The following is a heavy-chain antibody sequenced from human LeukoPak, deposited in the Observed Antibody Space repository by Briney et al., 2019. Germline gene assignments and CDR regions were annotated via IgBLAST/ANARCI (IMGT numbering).Heavy chain of an antibody. J-gene: IGHJ3*01. CDR1: GVSISPYY. V-gene: IGHV4-4*09. D-gene: IGHD3-3*01. CDR2: IQTSGSN. CDR3: ARLSAAVHLGAFDL. Sequence: SETLSLTCAVSGVSISPYYWAWIRQPPGKGLEWIGYIQTSGSNNQYPSLKSRVTISVDKPKNHFSLRLTSVTAADTAVYYCARLSAAVHLGAFDLWGQGTMVTVSS.